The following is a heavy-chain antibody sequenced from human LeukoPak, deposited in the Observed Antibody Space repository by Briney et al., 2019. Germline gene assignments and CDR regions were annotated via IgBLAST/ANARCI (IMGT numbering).Heavy chain of an antibody. J-gene: IGHJ4*02. Sequence: ASVKVSCKASGGTFSSYAISWVRQAPGQGLEWMGRIIPILGIANYAQKFQGRVTITADKSTSTAYMELSSLRSEDTAVYYCARAGLVVTAIHFDYWGQGTLVTVSS. V-gene: IGHV1-69*04. D-gene: IGHD2-21*02. CDR2: IIPILGIA. CDR3: ARAGLVVTAIHFDY. CDR1: GGTFSSYA.